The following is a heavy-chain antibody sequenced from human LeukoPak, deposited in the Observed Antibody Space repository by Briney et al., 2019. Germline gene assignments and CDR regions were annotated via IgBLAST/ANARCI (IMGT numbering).Heavy chain of an antibody. CDR1: GYTFTSYG. CDR2: ISAYNGNT. Sequence: ASVKVSCKASGYTFTSYGISWVRQAPGQGLEWMGWISAYNGNTNYAQKLQGRVTMTTDTSTSTAHMELRSLRSDDTAVYYCARLTPPTRAFSGSTKFDPWGQGTLVTVSS. CDR3: ARLTPPTRAFSGSTKFDP. J-gene: IGHJ5*02. D-gene: IGHD3-10*01. V-gene: IGHV1-18*01.